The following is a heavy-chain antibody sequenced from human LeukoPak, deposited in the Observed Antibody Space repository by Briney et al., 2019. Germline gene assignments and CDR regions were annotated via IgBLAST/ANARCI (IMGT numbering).Heavy chain of an antibody. Sequence: GRSLRLSCAASGFTVSSNYMSWVRQAPGKGLEWVSVIYSGGSTYYADSVKGRFAISRDNSKNTLYLQMNSLRAEDTAVYYCATSDSYYDSSGSPFLFDYWGQGTLVTVSS. D-gene: IGHD3-22*01. CDR2: IYSGGST. J-gene: IGHJ4*02. V-gene: IGHV3-66*01. CDR3: ATSDSYYDSSGSPFLFDY. CDR1: GFTVSSNY.